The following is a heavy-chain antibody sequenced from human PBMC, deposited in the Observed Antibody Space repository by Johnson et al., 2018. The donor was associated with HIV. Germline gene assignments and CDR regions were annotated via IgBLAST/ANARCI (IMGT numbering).Heavy chain of an antibody. D-gene: IGHD4-17*01. CDR1: GFIFSDHY. V-gene: IGHV3-11*04. CDR3: ARDSTPWGGEHVGYAFDL. J-gene: IGHJ3*01. Sequence: QVQLVESGGGLIQPGGSLRLSCAASGFIFSDHYMDWVRQAPGKGLECISYISSSGSSIYYTDSLKGRFTISRDNAKHSLYLQMNSLKAEDTCVYYCARDSTPWGGEHVGYAFDLWGRGTLVTISS. CDR2: ISSSGSSI.